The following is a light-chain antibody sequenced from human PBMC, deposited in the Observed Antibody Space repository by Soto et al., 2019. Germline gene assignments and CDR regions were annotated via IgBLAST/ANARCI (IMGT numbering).Light chain of an antibody. J-gene: IGLJ3*02. V-gene: IGLV4-69*01. CDR3: QTWGTGAWV. CDR2: LNSDGSH. CDR1: SGHSSYA. Sequence: QPVLTQSPSASASLGASVKLTCTLSSGHSSYAIAWYQQQPEKGPRYLMNLNSDGSHSKGDGIPDRFSGSSSGAEHYLTISRLQSEDEADYYCQTWGTGAWVFGGGTKLTVL.